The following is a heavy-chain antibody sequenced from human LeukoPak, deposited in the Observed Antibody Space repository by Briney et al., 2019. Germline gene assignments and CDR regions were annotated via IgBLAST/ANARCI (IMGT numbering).Heavy chain of an antibody. Sequence: SETLSLTCAVYGGSFSGYYRSWIRQPPGKGLEWIGEINHSGSTNYNPSLKSRVTISVDTSKNQFSLKLSSVTAADTAVYYCARLVARFDPWGQGTLVTVSS. CDR1: GGSFSGYY. CDR3: ARLVARFDP. D-gene: IGHD2-15*01. CDR2: INHSGST. J-gene: IGHJ5*02. V-gene: IGHV4-34*01.